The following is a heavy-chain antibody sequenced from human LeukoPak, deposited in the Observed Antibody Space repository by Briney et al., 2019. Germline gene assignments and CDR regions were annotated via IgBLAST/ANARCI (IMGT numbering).Heavy chain of an antibody. CDR1: GGSISSSSYY. J-gene: IGHJ4*02. D-gene: IGHD6-13*01. V-gene: IGHV4-39*07. CDR2: IYYSGST. CDR3: ARVLGIAAGEG. Sequence: SETLSLTCTVSGGSISSSSYYWGWIRQPPGKGLEWIGSIYYSGSTYYNPSLKSRVTISVDTSKNQFSLKLSSVTAADTAVYYCARVLGIAAGEGWGQGTLVTVSS.